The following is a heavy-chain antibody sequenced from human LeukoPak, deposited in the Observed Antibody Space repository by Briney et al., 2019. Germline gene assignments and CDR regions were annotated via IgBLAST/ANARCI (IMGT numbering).Heavy chain of an antibody. CDR2: ISAYNGNT. CDR1: GYTLTSYG. D-gene: IGHD5-18*01. CDR3: AINSYGYLSWFDP. J-gene: IGHJ5*02. V-gene: IGHV1-18*01. Sequence: ASVKVSCKASGYTLTSYGISWLRQARGEGLEWMGWISAYNGNTNYAQKLQGRVTMTTDTSTSTAYMELRSLRSDDTAVYYCAINSYGYLSWFDPWGQGTLVTVSS.